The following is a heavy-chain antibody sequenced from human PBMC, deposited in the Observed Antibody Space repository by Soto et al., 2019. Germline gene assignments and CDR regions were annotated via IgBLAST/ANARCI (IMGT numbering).Heavy chain of an antibody. CDR3: ASRVRRLNWFDP. D-gene: IGHD3-10*01. V-gene: IGHV4-34*01. CDR1: GGSFSGYY. Sequence: SETLSLTCAVYGGSFSGYYWSWIRQPPGKGLEWIGEINHSGSTNYNPSLKSRVTISVDTSKNQFSLKLSSVTAADTAVYYCASRVRRLNWFDPWGQGTLVTVSS. CDR2: INHSGST. J-gene: IGHJ5*02.